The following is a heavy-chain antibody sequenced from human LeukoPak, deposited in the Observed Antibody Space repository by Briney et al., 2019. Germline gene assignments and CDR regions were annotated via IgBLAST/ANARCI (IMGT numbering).Heavy chain of an antibody. CDR2: IIPILGIA. D-gene: IGHD5-18*01. CDR1: GYTFTSYY. CDR3: ARAHSYGGQASFDY. V-gene: IGHV1-69*04. J-gene: IGHJ4*02. Sequence: ASVKVSCKASGYTFTSYYMHWVRQAPGQGLEWMGRIIPILGIANYAQKFQGRVTITADKSTSTAYMELSSLRSEDTAVYYCARAHSYGGQASFDYWGQGTLVTVSS.